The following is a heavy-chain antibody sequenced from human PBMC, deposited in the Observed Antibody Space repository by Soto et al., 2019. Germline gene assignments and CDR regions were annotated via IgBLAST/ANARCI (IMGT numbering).Heavy chain of an antibody. V-gene: IGHV4-34*01. J-gene: IGHJ5*02. Sequence: QVQLQQWGAGLLKPSETLSLTCAVYGGSFSGYYWSWIRQPPGKGLEWIGEINHSGSTNYNPSLKSRVTISVDSSKNEFSLKLSSVTAADTAVYYCARGWYSSGWYGNWFDPWGQGILVTVSS. CDR1: GGSFSGYY. CDR3: ARGWYSSGWYGNWFDP. CDR2: INHSGST. D-gene: IGHD6-19*01.